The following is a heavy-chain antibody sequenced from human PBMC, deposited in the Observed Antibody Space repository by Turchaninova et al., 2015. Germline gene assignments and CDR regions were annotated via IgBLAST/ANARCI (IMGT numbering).Heavy chain of an antibody. D-gene: IGHD1-26*01. CDR1: GFSLSTRGVG. V-gene: IGHV2-5*02. CDR3: AHRLVQEDYFDY. CDR2: ISWDDDK. Sequence: QITLKESGPTLVKPTQTLTLTCTFSGFSLSTRGVGVGWMRQTPVKGLGWLPLISWDDDKRPRPSLQNRLTITKDTSKNQVLLIMTNMDPWDTATYYCAHRLVQEDYFDYWGQGTLVTVSS. J-gene: IGHJ4*02.